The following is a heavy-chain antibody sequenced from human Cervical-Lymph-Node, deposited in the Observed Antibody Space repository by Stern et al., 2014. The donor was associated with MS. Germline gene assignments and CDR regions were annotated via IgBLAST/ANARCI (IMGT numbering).Heavy chain of an antibody. CDR2: IDPGHSDK. CDR3: ARRGDGYSGADY. D-gene: IGHD5-24*01. CDR1: GYSFTRYW. V-gene: IGHV5-51*03. J-gene: IGHJ4*02. Sequence: EVQLVESGAKVKKPGESLKISCKASGYSFTRYWIGLVRQMPVKGLEWKCIIDPGHSDKRHSTSFQGQVTISADKSISTAYLQWNSLKASDTSMYYCARRGDGYSGADYWGQGTLVTVSS.